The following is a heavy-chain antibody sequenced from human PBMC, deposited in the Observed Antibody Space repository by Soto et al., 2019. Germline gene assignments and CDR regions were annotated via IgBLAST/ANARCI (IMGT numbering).Heavy chain of an antibody. V-gene: IGHV1-69*01. CDR2: IFPKFGTT. CDR1: GDTDTNYV. J-gene: IGHJ6*02. CDR3: EAEMTFGKLSVV. Sequence: QVQLVQSGAEVKKPGSSVKVSCKASGDTDTNYVISWVRQAPGQGLEWMGGIFPKFGTTYSAQKLQDRLTITAEESTSTVYMQLSSLRLDDTAVYYCEAEMTFGKLSVVWGQGTTVTGSS. D-gene: IGHD3-16*02.